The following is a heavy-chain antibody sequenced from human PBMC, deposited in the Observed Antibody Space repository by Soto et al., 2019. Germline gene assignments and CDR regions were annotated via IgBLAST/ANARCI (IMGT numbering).Heavy chain of an antibody. CDR1: GGTFSSYA. J-gene: IGHJ5*02. CDR3: ARRNFGVVIRGFDP. Sequence: ASVKVSCKASGGTFSSYAISWVRQAPGQGLEWMGGIIPIFGTANYAQKFQGRVTITADESTSTAYMELSSLRSEDTAVYYCARRNFGVVIRGFDPWGQGTLVTVSS. D-gene: IGHD3-3*02. V-gene: IGHV1-69*13. CDR2: IIPIFGTA.